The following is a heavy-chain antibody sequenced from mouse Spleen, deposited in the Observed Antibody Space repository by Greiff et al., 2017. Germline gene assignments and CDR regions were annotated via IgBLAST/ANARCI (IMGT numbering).Heavy chain of an antibody. J-gene: IGHJ4*01. CDR3: ARKGEEAMDY. CDR1: GFTFSSYG. V-gene: IGHV5-6*01. Sequence: EVQLVESGGDLVKPGGSLKLSCAASGFTFSSYGMSWVRQTPDKRLEWVATISSGGSYTYYPDSVKGRFTISRDNAKNTLYLQMSSLKSEDTAMYYCARKGEEAMDYWGQGTSVTVSS. CDR2: ISSGGSYT.